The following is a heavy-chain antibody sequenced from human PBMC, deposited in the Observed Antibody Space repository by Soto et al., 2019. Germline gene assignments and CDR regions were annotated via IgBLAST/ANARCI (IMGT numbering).Heavy chain of an antibody. CDR2: IYYSGST. Sequence: QVQLQESGPGLVKPSETLSLTCPVSGGSISSYYWSWIRQPPGKGLEWIGYIYYSGSTNYNPSLKSRVTISVDTSKNQFSLKLSSVTAADTAVYYCARAEFDIVAIDPYYFDYWGQGTLVTVSS. CDR3: ARAEFDIVAIDPYYFDY. CDR1: GGSISSYY. V-gene: IGHV4-59*01. J-gene: IGHJ4*02. D-gene: IGHD5-12*01.